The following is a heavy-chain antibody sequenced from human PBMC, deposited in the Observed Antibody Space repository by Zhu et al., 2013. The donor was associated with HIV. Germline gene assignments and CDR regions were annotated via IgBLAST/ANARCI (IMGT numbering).Heavy chain of an antibody. CDR2: ISGSGAGR. V-gene: IGHV3-23*01. J-gene: IGHJ4*02. Sequence: EVQVLESGGGLVQPGGSLRLSCRATGFTFSSYVMNWVRQAPGKGLEWISSISGSGAGRYYADSMRGRATISRDTSKSTLFLQLNNLRAEDTAVYFCARDRKIWGDRPTALDSWGQGTLVTVSS. CDR3: ARDRKIWGDRPTALDS. D-gene: IGHD2-21*02. CDR1: GFTFSSYV.